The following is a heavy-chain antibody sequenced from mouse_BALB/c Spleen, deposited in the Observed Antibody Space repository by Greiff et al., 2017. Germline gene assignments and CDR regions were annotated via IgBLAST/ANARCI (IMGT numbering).Heavy chain of an antibody. CDR2: IWASGST. Sequence: VQLKESGPGLVAPSQSLSITCTVSGFSLTSYGVHWVRQPPGKGLEWLGVIWASGSTNYNSALMSRLSISKDNSKSQVFLKMNSLQTDDTAMYYCARDRGYGNYVRYFDVWGAGTTVTVSS. V-gene: IGHV2-9*02. J-gene: IGHJ1*01. CDR1: GFSLTSYG. CDR3: ARDRGYGNYVRYFDV. D-gene: IGHD2-1*01.